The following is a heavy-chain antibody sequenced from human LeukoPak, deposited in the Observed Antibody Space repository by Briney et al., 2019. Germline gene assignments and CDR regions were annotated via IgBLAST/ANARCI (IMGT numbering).Heavy chain of an antibody. CDR2: ISAYNGNT. Sequence: ASVKVSCKAPGYTLTSYGISWGRQAPGQGLEWMGWISAYNGNTNYAQKLQGRVTMTTDTYTSTAYMELRSLRSDDTDVYYCARVGDSGYDSYYYYYYMDVWGKGTTVTVS. CDR3: ARVGDSGYDSYYYYYYMDV. D-gene: IGHD5-12*01. V-gene: IGHV1-18*01. CDR1: GYTLTSYG. J-gene: IGHJ6*03.